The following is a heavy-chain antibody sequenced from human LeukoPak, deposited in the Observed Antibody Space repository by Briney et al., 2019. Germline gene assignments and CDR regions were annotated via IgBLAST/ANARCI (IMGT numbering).Heavy chain of an antibody. Sequence: PGGSLRLSCAASGFTFSSYSMNWVRQAPGKGLEWVSSISSSSSYIYYADSVKGRFTISRDNAKNSLYLQMNSLRAEDTAVYYCARLSHGSMVRGVVDALDIWGQGTMVTVSS. CDR3: ARLSHGSMVRGVVDALDI. J-gene: IGHJ3*02. V-gene: IGHV3-21*01. CDR2: ISSSSSYI. D-gene: IGHD3-10*01. CDR1: GFTFSSYS.